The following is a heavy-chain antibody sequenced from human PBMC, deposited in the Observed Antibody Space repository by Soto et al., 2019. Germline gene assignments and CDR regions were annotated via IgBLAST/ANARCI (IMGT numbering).Heavy chain of an antibody. V-gene: IGHV4-39*01. D-gene: IGHD3-10*01. J-gene: IGHJ6*02. CDR3: ARRITMVRGVSRDYYSYGMDV. CDR2: IYYSGST. CDR1: GGSISSSSYY. Sequence: SETLSLTCAVSGGSISSSSYYWGWIRQPPGKGLEWIGSIYYSGSTYYNPSLKSRVTISVDTSKNQFSLKLSSVTAADTAVYYCARRITMVRGVSRDYYSYGMDVWGQGTTVTAP.